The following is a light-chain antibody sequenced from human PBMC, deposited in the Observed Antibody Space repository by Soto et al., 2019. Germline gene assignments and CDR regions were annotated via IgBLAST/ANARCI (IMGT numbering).Light chain of an antibody. CDR3: QQSYNPSYT. J-gene: IGKJ2*01. V-gene: IGKV1-39*01. CDR2: DTS. CDR1: QGVVNY. Sequence: IQLIQSPSFLSASVGDTVTITCRTSQGVVNYLNWYQHKSGQAPKILLFDTSTLARGVPPRFSGSGSGSLFTLTIDNLQAEDFATYYCQQSYNPSYTFGQGT.